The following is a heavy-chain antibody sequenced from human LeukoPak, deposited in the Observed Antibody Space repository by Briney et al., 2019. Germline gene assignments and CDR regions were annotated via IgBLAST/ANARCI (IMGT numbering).Heavy chain of an antibody. D-gene: IGHD5-18*01. J-gene: IGHJ4*02. CDR3: ARAREKSYGLGSLDY. V-gene: IGHV3-48*03. CDR1: GFTFSSCE. Sequence: PGGSLRLSCAASGFTFSSCEINWVRQAPGKGLEWLSYIGSGGTIIHADSVKGRLTVSRDNAKNSVHLQMSSLRDEDTAVYYCARAREKSYGLGSLDYWGQGTLVTVSS. CDR2: IGSGGTI.